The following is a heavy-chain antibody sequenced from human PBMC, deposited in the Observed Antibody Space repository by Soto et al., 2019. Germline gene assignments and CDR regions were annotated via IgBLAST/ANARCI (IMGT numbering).Heavy chain of an antibody. CDR1: GFTFSDYY. Sequence: LRLSCAASGFTFSDYYMSWIRQAPGKGLEWVSYISSSSSYTNYADSVKGRFTISRDNAKNSLYLQMNSLRAEDTAVYYCARPPSQGFSYYFDYWGQGTLVTVSS. J-gene: IGHJ4*02. CDR2: ISSSSSYT. V-gene: IGHV3-11*06. CDR3: ARPPSQGFSYYFDY.